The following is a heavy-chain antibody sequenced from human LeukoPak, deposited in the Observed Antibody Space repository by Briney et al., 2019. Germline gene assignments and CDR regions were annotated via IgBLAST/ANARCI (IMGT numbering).Heavy chain of an antibody. CDR2: INHSGST. Sequence: SETLSLTCAVYGGSFSGYYWSWLRQPPGKGLEWIGEINHSGSTNYNPSLKSRVTISVDTSKNQFSLNLSSVTAADTAVYYCARGSFTMIETYYFDYWGQGTLVTVSS. CDR3: ARGSFTMIETYYFDY. V-gene: IGHV4-34*01. J-gene: IGHJ4*02. CDR1: GGSFSGYY. D-gene: IGHD3-22*01.